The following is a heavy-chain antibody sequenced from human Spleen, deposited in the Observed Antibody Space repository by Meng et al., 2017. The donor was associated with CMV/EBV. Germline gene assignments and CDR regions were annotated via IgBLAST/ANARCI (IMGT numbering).Heavy chain of an antibody. V-gene: IGHV4-59*01. D-gene: IGHD6-13*01. CDR3: ARSRSSWYDWFDP. Sequence: GSLRLSCTVSGGSISSYYWSWIRQPPGKGLEWIGYIYYSGSTNYNPSLGSRVTVSVDTSKNQVSLKLDSVTAADTAVYYCARSRSSWYDWFDPWGQGTLVTVS. J-gene: IGHJ5*02. CDR2: IYYSGST. CDR1: GGSISSYY.